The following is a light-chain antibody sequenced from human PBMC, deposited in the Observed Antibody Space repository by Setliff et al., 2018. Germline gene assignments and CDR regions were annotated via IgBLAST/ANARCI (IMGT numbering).Light chain of an antibody. Sequence: QSALTQPASVSGSPGQSITISCTGTSGDVGGYDYVSWYQQHPGKAPKLMIYDVSNRPPGVSNRFSGSKSGNTASLTISGLQAEDEADYYCGSYTSINTLLYIFGTGTKV. CDR3: GSYTSINTLLYI. V-gene: IGLV2-14*01. CDR2: DVS. J-gene: IGLJ1*01. CDR1: SGDVGGYDY.